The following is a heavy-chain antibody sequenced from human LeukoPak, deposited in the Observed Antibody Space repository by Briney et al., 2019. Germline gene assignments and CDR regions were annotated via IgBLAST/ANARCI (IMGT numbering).Heavy chain of an antibody. J-gene: IGHJ4*02. CDR3: ARHPSSVDYGDYFDY. V-gene: IGHV4-34*04. Sequence: PSETLSLTCAVYGGSCSGYYWSWIRQRPGKGLEWIGEINHSGSTNHDPSLKSRATISVDASKTQFSLKLSSVTAADTAVYYCARHPSSVDYGDYFDYWGEGTQVSVSS. CDR2: INHSGST. CDR1: GGSCSGYY. D-gene: IGHD4-17*01.